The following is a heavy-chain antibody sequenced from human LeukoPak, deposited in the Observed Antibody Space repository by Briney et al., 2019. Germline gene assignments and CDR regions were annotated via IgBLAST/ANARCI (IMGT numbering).Heavy chain of an antibody. CDR3: ASLGVVPAVIPDAFDI. V-gene: IGHV4-38-2*01. Sequence: TSETLSLTCAVSGYSISSGYYWGWIRQPPGKGLGWIGSIYHGGSTYYNPSLNSRVTISADTSKNQFSLKLSSVTAADTAVYYCASLGVVPAVIPDAFDIWGQGTLVTVSS. D-gene: IGHD2-2*02. J-gene: IGHJ3*02. CDR2: IYHGGST. CDR1: GYSISSGYY.